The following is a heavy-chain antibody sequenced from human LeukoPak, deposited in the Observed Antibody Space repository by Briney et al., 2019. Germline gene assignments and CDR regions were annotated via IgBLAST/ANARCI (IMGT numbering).Heavy chain of an antibody. CDR1: RFTFSNYG. CDR2: IWYDGTDR. CDR3: ARDSCSGGSCYYFDY. Sequence: GRSLRLSCAASRFTFSNYGMHWVRQAPGKWLEWVAVIWYDGTDRYYADSVQGRFTISRDNSKNTLYLQMSSLRAEDTAVYYCARDSCSGGSCYYFDYWGQGTPVTVSS. V-gene: IGHV3-33*01. J-gene: IGHJ4*02. D-gene: IGHD2-15*01.